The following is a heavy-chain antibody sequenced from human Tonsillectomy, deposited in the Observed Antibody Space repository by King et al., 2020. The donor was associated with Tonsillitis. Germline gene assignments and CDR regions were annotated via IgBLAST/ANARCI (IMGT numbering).Heavy chain of an antibody. CDR1: GFTFSSYW. CDR3: ARSLGEYYYDSSGYTEDAFDI. J-gene: IGHJ3*02. V-gene: IGHV3-74*01. CDR2: INSDGSST. D-gene: IGHD3-22*01. Sequence: VQLVESGGGLVQPGGSLRLSCAASGFTFSSYWMHWVRHAPGKGLVWVSRINSDGSSTSYADSVKGRFTISRDNAKNTLYLQMNSLRAEDTAVYYCARSLGEYYYDSSGYTEDAFDIWGQGTMFTVSS.